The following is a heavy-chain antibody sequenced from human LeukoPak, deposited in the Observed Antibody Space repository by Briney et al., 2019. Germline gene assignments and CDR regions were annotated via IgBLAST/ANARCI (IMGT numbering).Heavy chain of an antibody. V-gene: IGHV1-24*01. D-gene: IGHD1-1*01. CDR2: FDPEDGET. J-gene: IGHJ4*02. CDR1: GYTLTELS. Sequence: GASVKVSCKVSGYTLTELSMHWVRQAPRKGLEWTGGFDPEDGETIYAQKFQGRVTMTEDTSTDTAYMELSSLRSEDTAVYYCATGGYNWNGYPDYWGQGTLVTVSS. CDR3: ATGGYNWNGYPDY.